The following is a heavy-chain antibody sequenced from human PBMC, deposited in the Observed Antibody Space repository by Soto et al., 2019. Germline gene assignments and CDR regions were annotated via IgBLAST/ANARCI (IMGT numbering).Heavy chain of an antibody. D-gene: IGHD6-19*01. J-gene: IGHJ5*02. CDR1: GGSISSYY. Sequence: LFLTCTVSGGSISSYYWSWIRQPPGRGLEWIGYIHYSGTTNYNPSLKSRITMSVDTSKNQLSLKLIYVTAADTAVYYCASGGWSLDPWGQGTLVTVSS. CDR3: ASGGWSLDP. CDR2: IHYSGTT. V-gene: IGHV4-59*01.